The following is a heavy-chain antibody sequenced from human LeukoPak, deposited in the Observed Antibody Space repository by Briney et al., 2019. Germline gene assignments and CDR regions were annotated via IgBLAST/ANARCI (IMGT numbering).Heavy chain of an antibody. CDR1: GYTLTGYC. Sequence: GASVKVSCKASGYTLTGYCMHWVRQAPGQGLEWLGWINTKSGATNYAQNFQGRVTMTRDTSISTAYMELSRLRSDDTAVYYCAREKLRITMVRGVIGLCYWGQGTLVTVSS. J-gene: IGHJ4*02. D-gene: IGHD3-10*01. CDR3: AREKLRITMVRGVIGLCY. V-gene: IGHV1-2*02. CDR2: INTKSGAT.